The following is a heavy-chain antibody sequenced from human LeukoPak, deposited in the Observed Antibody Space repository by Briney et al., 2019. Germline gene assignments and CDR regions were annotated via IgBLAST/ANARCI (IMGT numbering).Heavy chain of an antibody. CDR3: AKDHLRIAAAVEYFQH. CDR1: GFTFSSYG. J-gene: IGHJ1*01. CDR2: ISYDGSNK. Sequence: GGSLRLSCAASGFTFSSYGMHWVRQAPGKGLEWVAVISYDGSNKYYADSVKGRFTISRDNSKNTLYLQMNSLRAEDTAVYYCAKDHLRIAAAVEYFQHWGQGTLVTVSS. V-gene: IGHV3-30*18. D-gene: IGHD6-13*01.